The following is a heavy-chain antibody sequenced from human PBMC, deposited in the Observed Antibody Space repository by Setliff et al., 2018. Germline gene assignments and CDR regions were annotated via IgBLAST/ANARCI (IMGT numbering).Heavy chain of an antibody. D-gene: IGHD5-18*01. CDR2: INHSGST. J-gene: IGHJ4*02. V-gene: IGHV4-34*01. CDR1: GGSFSGYY. CDR3: ARHRGYSYGRIDY. Sequence: TLSLTCAVYGGSFSGYYWSWIRQPPGKGLEWIGEINHSGSTNYNPSLKSRVTISVDTSKNQFSLKLSSVTAADTAVYYCARHRGYSYGRIDYWGQGTLVTVSS.